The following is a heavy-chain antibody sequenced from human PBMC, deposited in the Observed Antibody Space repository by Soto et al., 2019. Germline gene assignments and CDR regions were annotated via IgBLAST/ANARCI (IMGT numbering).Heavy chain of an antibody. V-gene: IGHV2-5*02. J-gene: IGHJ4*02. CDR3: TYGRVPWPPGY. CDR1: GFSLSTSGVG. Sequence: QITLKESGPTLVEPTQTLTLTCTFSGFSLSTSGVGVGWIRQPPGKALEWLGTIYWDDDKRYSPSLKSRLTITQATSKNQVVLTMTTMDPVDTATYYCTYGRVPWPPGYWGQGTLVTVSS. CDR2: IYWDDDK. D-gene: IGHD4-17*01.